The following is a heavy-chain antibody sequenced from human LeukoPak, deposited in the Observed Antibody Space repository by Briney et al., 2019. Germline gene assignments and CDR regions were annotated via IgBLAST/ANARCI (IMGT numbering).Heavy chain of an antibody. J-gene: IGHJ3*02. Sequence: GGSLRLSCVASGFTFPTYAMMWVRQAPGKGLEWVSSIRISDGARFYADSVKGRFTTSRDNPKNTLFLQMNSLRAEDTAAYYCATEPRWELYSFDIWGQGTMVTVSS. CDR2: IRISDGAR. D-gene: IGHD1-7*01. CDR3: ATEPRWELYSFDI. CDR1: GFTFPTYA. V-gene: IGHV3-23*01.